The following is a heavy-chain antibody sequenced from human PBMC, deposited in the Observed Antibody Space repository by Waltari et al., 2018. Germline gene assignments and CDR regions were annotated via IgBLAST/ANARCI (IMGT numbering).Heavy chain of an antibody. D-gene: IGHD3-16*02. CDR2: ISPYNGDT. CDR3: ARGGGLRLGELSSHLDY. CDR1: GYTFSSNG. V-gene: IGHV1-18*01. J-gene: IGHJ4*02. Sequence: QVQLVQSGPEVTKPGASVKISCKASGYTFSSNGIAWVRQAPGQGLEWMGWISPYNGDTSYGENVQGRVTMTTDTSASTAYLELRSLTSDDTGVFYCARGGGLRLGELSSHLDYWGQGTPVTVSS.